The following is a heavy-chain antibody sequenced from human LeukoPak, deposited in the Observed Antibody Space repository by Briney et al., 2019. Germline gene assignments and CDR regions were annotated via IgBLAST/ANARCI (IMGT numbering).Heavy chain of an antibody. Sequence: GGSLRLSCAASGFSFRYYWMHWVRQAPGKGLVWVSRINRDGSTTTYADSVKGRFTVSRNNAKNTLYLDMNSLRAEDTAMYFCASPGIVAAGPFDYWGQGTLVTVSS. CDR3: ASPGIVAAGPFDY. CDR2: INRDGSTT. CDR1: GFSFRYYW. V-gene: IGHV3-74*01. J-gene: IGHJ4*02. D-gene: IGHD6-13*01.